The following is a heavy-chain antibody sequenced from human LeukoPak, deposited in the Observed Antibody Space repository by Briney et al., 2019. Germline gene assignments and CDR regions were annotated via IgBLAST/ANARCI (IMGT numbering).Heavy chain of an antibody. CDR2: IKEDGSEK. V-gene: IGHV3-7*03. Sequence: PGGSLRLSCAASAFTFSSYGMHWVRQAPGKGLEWVASIKEDGSEKYYVDSVKGRFTISRDNAKNSLYLQMNSLRAEDTALYYCARTLVDSYGPNFDYWGQGTLVTVSS. D-gene: IGHD5-18*01. J-gene: IGHJ4*02. CDR3: ARTLVDSYGPNFDY. CDR1: AFTFSSYG.